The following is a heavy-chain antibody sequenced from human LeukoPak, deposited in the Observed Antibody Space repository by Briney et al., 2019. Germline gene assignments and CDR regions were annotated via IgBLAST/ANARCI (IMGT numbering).Heavy chain of an antibody. CDR2: IYDSGST. J-gene: IGHJ4*02. Sequence: SETLSLTCTASGGSMSSYYWSWIRQPPGKGLEWIGYIYDSGSTNYNPSLKSRVTISIDTSKNQFSLKLSSVTATDTALYYCARHQGSNWISPIDYWGQGTLVTVSS. CDR3: ARHQGSNWISPIDY. V-gene: IGHV4-59*08. CDR1: GGSMSSYY. D-gene: IGHD1-20*01.